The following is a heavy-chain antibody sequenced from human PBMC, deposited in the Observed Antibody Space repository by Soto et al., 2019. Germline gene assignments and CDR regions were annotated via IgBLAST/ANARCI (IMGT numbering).Heavy chain of an antibody. V-gene: IGHV4-59*08. CDR2: IYYSGST. Sequence: QVQLQESGPGLVKPSETLSLTCTVSGGSISSYYWSWIRQPPGKGLEWIGYIYYSGSTNYNPSLKSRFTISVDTSKNQFSLKLSSVTAADTAVYYCARHGYDSRIHYLYYFDNWGQGTLVTGSS. CDR3: ARHGYDSRIHYLYYFDN. CDR1: GGSISSYY. D-gene: IGHD3-22*01. J-gene: IGHJ4*02.